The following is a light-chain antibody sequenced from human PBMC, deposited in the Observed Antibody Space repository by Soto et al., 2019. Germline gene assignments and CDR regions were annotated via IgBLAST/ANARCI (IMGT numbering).Light chain of an antibody. CDR3: SSYTSTTTRVV. CDR1: SSDVGGYNY. V-gene: IGLV2-14*03. J-gene: IGLJ2*01. CDR2: DVS. Sequence: QSVLTQPASVSGSPGQSITISCTGTSSDVGGYNYVSWYQQHPGKAPKLLIYDVSDRPLGVSNRFSGSKSGNTASLTISGLQADDEADYYCSSYTSTTTRVVFGGGTQLTVL.